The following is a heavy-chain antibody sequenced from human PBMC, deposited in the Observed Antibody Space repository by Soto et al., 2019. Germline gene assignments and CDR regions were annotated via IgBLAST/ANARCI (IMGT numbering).Heavy chain of an antibody. CDR1: GFTFSSYS. V-gene: IGHV3-48*02. CDR3: ARAGGLRNWFDP. CDR2: ISSSSSNI. J-gene: IGHJ5*02. Sequence: EVQLVESGGGLVQPGGSLRLSCAASGFTFSSYSMNWVRQAPGKGLEWVAYISSSSSNIYYADSVKGRFTISRDNAKNSRYLQMNSLRDEDTAGYYCARAGGLRNWFDPWGQGTLVTVSS.